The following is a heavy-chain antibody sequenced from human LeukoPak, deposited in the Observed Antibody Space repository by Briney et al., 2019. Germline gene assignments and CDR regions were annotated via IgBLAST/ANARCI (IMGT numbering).Heavy chain of an antibody. CDR2: ISYDGSNK. V-gene: IGHV3-30*04. Sequence: GGSLRLSCAASGFTFSSYAMHWVRQAPGKGLEWVAVISYDGSNKYYADSVKGRFTISRDNSKNTLYLQMNSLRAEDTAVYYCARTYYDFWSGYYPQEGDYYYMDVWGKGITVTVSS. CDR1: GFTFSSYA. J-gene: IGHJ6*03. CDR3: ARTYYDFWSGYYPQEGDYYYMDV. D-gene: IGHD3-3*01.